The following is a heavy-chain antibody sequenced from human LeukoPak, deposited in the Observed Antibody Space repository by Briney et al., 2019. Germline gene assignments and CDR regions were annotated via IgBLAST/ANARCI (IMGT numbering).Heavy chain of an antibody. D-gene: IGHD1-20*01. Sequence: GGSLRLSCAASGXTFSSYAVSWVRQAPGKGLEWVSVISGSGGTTNYADSVKGRFTISRDNSKNTLYLQMNSLRAEDTAVYYCAKIGGYNWNQIDYWGQGTLVTVSS. CDR3: AKIGGYNWNQIDY. V-gene: IGHV3-23*01. CDR2: ISGSGGTT. CDR1: GXTFSSYA. J-gene: IGHJ4*02.